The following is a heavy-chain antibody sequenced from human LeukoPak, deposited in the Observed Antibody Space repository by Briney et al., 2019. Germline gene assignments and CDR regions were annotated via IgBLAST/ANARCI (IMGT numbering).Heavy chain of an antibody. CDR3: AKDGRDIVVVVAATPGVGWFDP. CDR2: ISGSGGST. CDR1: GFTFSSYA. D-gene: IGHD2-15*01. V-gene: IGHV3-23*01. J-gene: IGHJ5*02. Sequence: GSLRLSCAASGFTFSSYAMSWVRQAPGKGLEWVSAISGSGGSTYYADSVKGRFTISRDNSKNTLYLQMNSLRAEDTAVYYCAKDGRDIVVVVAATPGVGWFDPWGQGTLVTVSS.